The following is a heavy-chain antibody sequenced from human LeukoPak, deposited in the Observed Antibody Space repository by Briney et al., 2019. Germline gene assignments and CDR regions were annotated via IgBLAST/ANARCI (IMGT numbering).Heavy chain of an antibody. Sequence: GGSLRLSCAASGFTFSSYGMHWVRQAPGKGLEWVAVISYDGSNKYYADSVKGRFTISRDNPKNTLYLQMNSLRAEDTAVYYCAKEKIGRIAAAGTAPLDYWGQGTLVTVSS. D-gene: IGHD6-13*01. CDR1: GFTFSSYG. J-gene: IGHJ4*02. CDR2: ISYDGSNK. CDR3: AKEKIGRIAAAGTAPLDY. V-gene: IGHV3-30*18.